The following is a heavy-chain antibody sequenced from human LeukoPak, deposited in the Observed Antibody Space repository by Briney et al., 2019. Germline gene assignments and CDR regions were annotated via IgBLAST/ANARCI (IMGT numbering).Heavy chain of an antibody. J-gene: IGHJ3*02. D-gene: IGHD6-19*01. CDR1: GGSLNNYY. CDR2: IFYTGST. CDR3: AREIQIAVAVNDAFDI. Sequence: WETLSLTRTVSGGSLNNYYWSWIRQPPGKGLECIGYIFYTGSTNYNPSLKSRVTISVDKSKNQFSLRLSSVTAADTAVYYCAREIQIAVAVNDAFDIWGQGTMVTVSS. V-gene: IGHV4-59*12.